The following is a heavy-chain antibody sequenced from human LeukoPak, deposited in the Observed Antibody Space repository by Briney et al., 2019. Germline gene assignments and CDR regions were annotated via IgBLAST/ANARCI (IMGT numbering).Heavy chain of an antibody. Sequence: QAGGSLRLSCAASGFTFSTYAMSWVRQAPGKGLEWVSLIGGSDGRTRYADSVKGQFTISRDNSKNTLYLEMNSLRAEDTAVYYCAKDSSSYDWGYMDVWGKGTTVTISS. CDR3: AKDSSSYDWGYMDV. CDR2: IGGSDGRT. D-gene: IGHD3-22*01. CDR1: GFTFSTYA. J-gene: IGHJ6*03. V-gene: IGHV3-23*01.